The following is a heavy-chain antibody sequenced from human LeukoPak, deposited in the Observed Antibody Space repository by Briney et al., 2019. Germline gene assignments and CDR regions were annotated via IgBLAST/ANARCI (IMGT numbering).Heavy chain of an antibody. V-gene: IGHV1-69*13. CDR1: GGTFSSYA. CDR3: ARVLQDYYDSSGYYSSYYFDY. J-gene: IGHJ4*02. D-gene: IGHD3-22*01. Sequence: GASVKVSCKASGGTFSSYAISWVRQAPGQGLEWMGGIIPIFGTANYAQKFQGGVTITADESTSTAYMELSSLRSEDTAVYYCARVLQDYYDSSGYYSSYYFDYWGQGTLVTASS. CDR2: IIPIFGTA.